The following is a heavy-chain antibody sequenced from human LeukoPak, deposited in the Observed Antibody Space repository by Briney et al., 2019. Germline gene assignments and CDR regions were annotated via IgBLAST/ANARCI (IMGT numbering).Heavy chain of an antibody. Sequence: SETLSLTCTVSGGSISSYYWSWIRQPPGKGLEWIGYIYYSGSTNYNPSLKSRVTISVDTSKNQFSLKLSSVTAADTAVYYCARGSYSSSSEYAFDIWGQGTMVTVSS. CDR3: ARGSYSSSSEYAFDI. J-gene: IGHJ3*02. CDR1: GGSISSYY. D-gene: IGHD6-6*01. CDR2: IYYSGST. V-gene: IGHV4-59*01.